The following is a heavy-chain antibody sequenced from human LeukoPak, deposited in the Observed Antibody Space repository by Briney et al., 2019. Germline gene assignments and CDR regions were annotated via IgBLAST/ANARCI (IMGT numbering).Heavy chain of an antibody. V-gene: IGHV1-46*01. CDR1: GYTFTSYY. D-gene: IGHD3-10*01. CDR2: INPSGGST. CDR3: ARSPRSGSGGTVYYYYMDV. Sequence: ASVKVSRKASGYTFTSYYMHWVRQAPGQGLEWMGIINPSGGSTSYAQKFQGRVTMTRDMSTSTVYMELSSLRSEDTAVYYCARSPRSGSGGTVYYYYMDVWGKGTTVTVSS. J-gene: IGHJ6*03.